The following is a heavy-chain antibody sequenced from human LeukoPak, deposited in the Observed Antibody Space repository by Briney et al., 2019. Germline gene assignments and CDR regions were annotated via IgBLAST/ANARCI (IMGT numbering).Heavy chain of an antibody. CDR3: AKRDLGYCSGGSCYGFDY. V-gene: IGHV3-23*01. J-gene: IGHJ4*02. CDR2: ISGSGGST. D-gene: IGHD2-15*01. CDR1: GFTFSSYA. Sequence: PGGSLRLSCAASGFTFSSYAMSWVRQAPGKGLEWVSAISGSGGSTYYADSVKGRFTISRDNSKNTLYLQTNSLRAEDTAVYYCAKRDLGYCSGGSCYGFDYWDQGTLVTVSS.